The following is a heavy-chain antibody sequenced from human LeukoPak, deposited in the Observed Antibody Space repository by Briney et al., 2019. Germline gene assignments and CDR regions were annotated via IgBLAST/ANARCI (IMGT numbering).Heavy chain of an antibody. CDR3: ARDKWGAVAGLDY. CDR1: GFTVSSNY. Sequence: GGSLRLSCAASGFTVSSNYMSWVRQAPGKGLEWVSVIYSGGSTYYADSVKGRFTISSDNSKNTLYLQMNSLRAEDTAVYYCARDKWGAVAGLDYWGQGTLVTVSS. CDR2: IYSGGST. V-gene: IGHV3-53*01. D-gene: IGHD6-19*01. J-gene: IGHJ4*02.